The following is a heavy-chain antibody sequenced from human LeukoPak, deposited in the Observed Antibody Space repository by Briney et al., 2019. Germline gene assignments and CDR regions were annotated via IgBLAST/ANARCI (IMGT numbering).Heavy chain of an antibody. V-gene: IGHV4-4*09. CDR2: IYNSEST. Sequence: NASETLSLTCTVSGGSVSNYYWSWIRQPPGKGLEWIGYIYNSESTKYNSSLESRVTMSADTSKNQLYLKLSSVTAADTAIYYCARFHSGPSGWYVLWYFDLWGRGTLVTVSS. CDR1: GGSVSNYY. D-gene: IGHD6-19*01. CDR3: ARFHSGPSGWYVLWYFDL. J-gene: IGHJ2*01.